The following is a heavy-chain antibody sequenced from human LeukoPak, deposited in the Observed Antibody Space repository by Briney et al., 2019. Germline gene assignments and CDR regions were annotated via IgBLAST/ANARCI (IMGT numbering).Heavy chain of an antibody. J-gene: IGHJ4*02. D-gene: IGHD4-17*01. CDR2: IDPSDSYT. V-gene: IGHV5-10-1*01. CDR1: GYSFTSYW. CDR3: ARDDYGDPQFDY. Sequence: GESLKISCKGSGYSFTSYWISWVRQMPGKGLEWMGRIDPSDSYTNYSPSFQGHVTISADKSISTAYLQWSSLKASDTAMYYCARDDYGDPQFDYWGQGTLVTVSS.